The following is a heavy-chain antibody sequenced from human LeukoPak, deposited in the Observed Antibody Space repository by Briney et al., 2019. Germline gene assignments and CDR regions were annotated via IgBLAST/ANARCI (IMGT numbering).Heavy chain of an antibody. CDR1: GGSISSGTNF. J-gene: IGHJ4*02. CDR2: IDSRGST. V-gene: IGHV4-61*02. Sequence: PSETLSLTCTVSGGSISSGTNFWTWIRQPAGKGLEWIGRIDSRGSTYYNPSLRSRITLSLDTSKNQFSLTLSSVTAADTAMYYCARGNGGNSEFDYWGQGTLVTVSS. CDR3: ARGNGGNSEFDY. D-gene: IGHD4-23*01.